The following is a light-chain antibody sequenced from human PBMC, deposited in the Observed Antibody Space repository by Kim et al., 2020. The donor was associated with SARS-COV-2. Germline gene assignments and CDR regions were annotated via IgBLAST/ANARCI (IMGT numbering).Light chain of an antibody. CDR1: QDINTW. CDR3: QQAYSFPLT. V-gene: IGKV1-12*01. Sequence: AAVGDRVTITCRASQDINTWLAWYHQRPGKVPKLLIYGAFTLDGGVPSRFSGSGSGTDFTLTISSLQPEDFGTYYCQQAYSFPLTFGGGTRVDIK. J-gene: IGKJ4*01. CDR2: GAF.